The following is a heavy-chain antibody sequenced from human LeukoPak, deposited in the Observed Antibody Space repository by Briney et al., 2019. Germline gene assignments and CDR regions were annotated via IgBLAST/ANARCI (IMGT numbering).Heavy chain of an antibody. Sequence: TGGSLRLSCAASGFIFNTYAIHWVRQAPGKGLDWVAVISYDGCNKYYADSVKGRFTISRDDSKNTLYLQMNSLRGEDTAVYYCARDNYGMDVWGQGTTVTVSS. CDR3: ARDNYGMDV. J-gene: IGHJ6*02. V-gene: IGHV3-30-3*01. CDR1: GFIFNTYA. CDR2: ISYDGCNK.